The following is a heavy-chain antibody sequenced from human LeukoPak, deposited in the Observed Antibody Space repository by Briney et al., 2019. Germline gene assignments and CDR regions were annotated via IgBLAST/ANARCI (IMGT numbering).Heavy chain of an antibody. V-gene: IGHV4-34*01. CDR1: GGSISSYY. J-gene: IGHJ5*02. Sequence: SETLSLTCTVSGGSISSYYWSWIRQPPGKGLEWIGEINHSGSTNYNPSLKSRVTISVDTSKNQFSLKLSSVTAADTAVYYCARSLHYCGGDCYSRYNWFDPWGQGTLVTVSS. CDR3: ARSLHYCGGDCYSRYNWFDP. D-gene: IGHD2-21*02. CDR2: INHSGST.